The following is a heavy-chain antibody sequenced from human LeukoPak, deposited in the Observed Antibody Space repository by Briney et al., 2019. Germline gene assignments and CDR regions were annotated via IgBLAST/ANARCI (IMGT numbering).Heavy chain of an antibody. D-gene: IGHD3-22*01. CDR3: ARVGYYDSSGYYEGKAFDI. V-gene: IGHV3-11*01. CDR1: GFTFTDSD. Sequence: GGSLRLSCAASGFTFTDSDMSWIRQAPGKGLEWLSFISGSGSTIYYADSVKGRFTISRDNANNSLYLQMNSLRAEDTAAYYCARVGYYDSSGYYEGKAFDIWGQGTMVTVSS. CDR2: ISGSGSTI. J-gene: IGHJ3*02.